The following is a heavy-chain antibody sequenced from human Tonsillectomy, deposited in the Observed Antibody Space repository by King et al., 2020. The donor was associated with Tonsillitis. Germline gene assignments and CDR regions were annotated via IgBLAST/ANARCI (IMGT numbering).Heavy chain of an antibody. J-gene: IGHJ5*02. D-gene: IGHD3-22*01. V-gene: IGHV4-38-2*01. CDR1: GYSISSGYY. CDR2: IYHSGST. CDR3: ARRHYYDSSGISPYNWFDP. Sequence: QVQLQESGPGLVKPSETLSLTCSVSGYSISSGYYWGWIRQPPGKGLEWIGSIYHSGSTNYNPSLKSRVTISVNTSKNQFSLRLSSVTAADTAVYYCARRHYYDSSGISPYNWFDPWGQGTLVTVSS.